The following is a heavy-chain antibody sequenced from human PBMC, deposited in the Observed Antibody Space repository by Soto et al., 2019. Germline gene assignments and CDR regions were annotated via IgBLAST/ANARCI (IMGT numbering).Heavy chain of an antibody. D-gene: IGHD5-18*01. CDR3: ARDESEYSYGYNY. CDR2: INHSGRT. Sequence: QVQLQQWGAGLLKPSETLSLICAVYGGSFSGYHWSWIRRPPGKGLEWFGEINHSGRTNYNPSLKSRVTISVDTSKNQFSLKLSSVTAADTAVYFCARDESEYSYGYNYWGQGTLVTVSS. V-gene: IGHV4-34*01. CDR1: GGSFSGYH. J-gene: IGHJ4*02.